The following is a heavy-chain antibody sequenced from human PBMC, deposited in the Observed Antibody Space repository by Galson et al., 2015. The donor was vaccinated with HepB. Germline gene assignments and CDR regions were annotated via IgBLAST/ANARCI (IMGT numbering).Heavy chain of an antibody. CDR3: ANILWFGSLAVDY. Sequence: SLRLSCAASGFTFSSNAMSWVRQAPGKGLEWVSAISGSGGSTYYADSVKGRFTISRDNSKNTLYLQMNSLRAEDTAVYYCANILWFGSLAVDYWGQGTLVTVSS. V-gene: IGHV3-23*01. J-gene: IGHJ4*02. CDR1: GFTFSSNA. CDR2: ISGSGGST. D-gene: IGHD3-10*01.